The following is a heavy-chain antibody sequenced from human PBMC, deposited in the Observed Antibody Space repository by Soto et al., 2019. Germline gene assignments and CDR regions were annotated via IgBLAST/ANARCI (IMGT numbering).Heavy chain of an antibody. CDR1: GSTFSSYA. V-gene: IGHV3-23*01. J-gene: IGHJ4*02. CDR2: ISGSGGST. D-gene: IGHD1-26*01. Sequence: EVQLLESGGGLVQPGGSLRLSCAASGSTFSSYAMRWVRQAPVKGLEWVSAISGSGGSTYYADSVKGRFTISRDNSKNTLDLQMNSLRAEDTAVYYCARRGSGSYYDYWGQGTLVTVSS. CDR3: ARRGSGSYYDY.